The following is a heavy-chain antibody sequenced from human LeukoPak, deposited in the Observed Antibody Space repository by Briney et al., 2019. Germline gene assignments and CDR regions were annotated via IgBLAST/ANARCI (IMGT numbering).Heavy chain of an antibody. V-gene: IGHV3-30-3*01. J-gene: IGHJ5*02. Sequence: PGGSLRLSCAASGFTFSSYAFHWVRQAPGKGLEWVAVISYDGSSKYYADSVKGRFTISRDNSRDTLYLQMDSLRADDTAVYYCARTYYYDRSGYYDNWFDPWGQGTLVTVAS. CDR1: GFTFSSYA. CDR3: ARTYYYDRSGYYDNWFDP. D-gene: IGHD3-22*01. CDR2: ISYDGSSK.